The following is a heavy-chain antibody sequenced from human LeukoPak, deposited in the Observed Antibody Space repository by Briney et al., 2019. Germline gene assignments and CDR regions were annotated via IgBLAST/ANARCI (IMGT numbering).Heavy chain of an antibody. V-gene: IGHV3-21*01. CDR3: ARTITMVRGRPYYYYMDV. Sequence: GGSLRLSCAASGFTFSSYSMNWVRQAPGKGLEWVSSISSSSSYIYYADSVKSRFTISRDNAKNSLYLQMNSLRAEDTAVYYCARTITMVRGRPYYYYMDVWGKGTTVTISS. J-gene: IGHJ6*03. D-gene: IGHD3-10*01. CDR1: GFTFSSYS. CDR2: ISSSSSYI.